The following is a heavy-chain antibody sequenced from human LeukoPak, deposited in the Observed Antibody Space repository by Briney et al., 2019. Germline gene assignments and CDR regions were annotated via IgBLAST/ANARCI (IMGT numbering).Heavy chain of an antibody. CDR3: ARAGYCSGGSCSLRFDY. CDR2: ISSSSSYI. V-gene: IGHV3-21*01. J-gene: IGHJ4*02. CDR1: GFTFSSYG. D-gene: IGHD2-15*01. Sequence: SGGSLRLSCAASGFTFSSYGMSWVRQAPGKGLEWVSSISSSSSYIYYADSVKGRFTISRDNAKNSLYLQMNSLRAEDTAVYYCARAGYCSGGSCSLRFDYWGQGTLVTVSS.